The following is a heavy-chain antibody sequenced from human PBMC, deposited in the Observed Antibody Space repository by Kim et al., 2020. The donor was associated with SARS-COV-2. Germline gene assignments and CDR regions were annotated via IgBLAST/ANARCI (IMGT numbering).Heavy chain of an antibody. J-gene: IGHJ4*02. CDR3: ARGVFRSKRGPGVRGVLFYFDY. CDR2: INHSGST. D-gene: IGHD3-10*01. V-gene: IGHV4-34*01. CDR1: GGSFSGYY. Sequence: SETLSLTCAVYGGSFSGYYWSWIRQPPGKGLEWIGEINHSGSTNYNPSLKSRVTISVDTSKNQFSLKLSSVTAADTAVYYCARGVFRSKRGPGVRGVLFYFDYWGQGTLVTVSS.